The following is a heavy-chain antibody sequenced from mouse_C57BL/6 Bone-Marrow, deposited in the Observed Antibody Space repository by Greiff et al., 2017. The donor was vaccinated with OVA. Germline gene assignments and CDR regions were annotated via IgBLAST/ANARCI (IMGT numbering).Heavy chain of an antibody. CDR2: IFPGSGST. CDR3: ARRAGSSGYWFAY. D-gene: IGHD3-2*02. V-gene: IGHV1-75*01. J-gene: IGHJ3*01. CDR1: GYTFTDYY. Sequence: VQLQESGPELVKPGASVKISCKASGYTFTDYYINWVKQRPGQGLEWIGWIFPGSGSTYYNEKFKGKATLTVDKSSSTAYMLLSSLTSEDSAVYFCARRAGSSGYWFAYWGQGTLVTVSA.